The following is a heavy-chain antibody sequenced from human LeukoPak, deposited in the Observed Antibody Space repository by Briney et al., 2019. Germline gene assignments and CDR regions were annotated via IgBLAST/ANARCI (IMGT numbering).Heavy chain of an antibody. CDR1: GYSFTNYW. CDR3: ARRYDSSGYYSGLDY. D-gene: IGHD3-22*01. V-gene: IGHV5-51*01. Sequence: GESLKISCKGSGYSFTNYWIGWVRQMSGKGLEWMGIIYPGDSDTTYSPSFQGQVTISADKSISTAYLQWSSLKASDTAMYYCARRYDSSGYYSGLDYWGQGTLVTVSS. J-gene: IGHJ4*02. CDR2: IYPGDSDT.